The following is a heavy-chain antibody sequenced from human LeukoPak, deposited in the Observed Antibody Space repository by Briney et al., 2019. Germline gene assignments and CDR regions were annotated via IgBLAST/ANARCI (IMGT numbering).Heavy chain of an antibody. Sequence: SETLSLTCTVSSYAISSGYYWGWIRQPPGKGLEWIGHIYHSGNSYYKPSLKSRVTISVDTSKNQFSLKLSSVTAADTAVYYCARNGYDILTGPPYYYYYMDVWGKGTTVTISS. CDR2: IYHSGNS. J-gene: IGHJ6*03. V-gene: IGHV4-38-2*02. CDR1: SYAISSGYY. CDR3: ARNGYDILTGPPYYYYYMDV. D-gene: IGHD3-9*01.